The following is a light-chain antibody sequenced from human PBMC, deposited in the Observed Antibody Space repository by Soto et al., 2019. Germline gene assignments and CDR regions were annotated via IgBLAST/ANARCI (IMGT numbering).Light chain of an antibody. Sequence: QSALTQPASLSGSPGQSITISCTGTSSDVGGYNYVSWYQQHPGKAPKLMIYDVSNRPSGVSNRFSGSKSGNTAALTISGLPAEDEADYYCSSYRASSSAPYVFGAGTKLTVL. CDR2: DVS. CDR3: SSYRASSSAPYV. J-gene: IGLJ1*01. V-gene: IGLV2-14*03. CDR1: SSDVGGYNY.